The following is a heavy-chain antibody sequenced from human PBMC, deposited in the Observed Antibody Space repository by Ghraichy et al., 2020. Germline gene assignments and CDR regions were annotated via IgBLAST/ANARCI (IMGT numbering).Heavy chain of an antibody. V-gene: IGHV1-69*05. D-gene: IGHD1-26*01. J-gene: IGHJ6*02. Sequence: SVKVSCKASGGTFSSYAISWVRQAPGQGLEWMGGIIPIFGTANYAQKFQGRVTITTDESTSTAYMELSSLRSEDTAVYYCARGPPIVGAYYYYGMDVWGQGTTVTVS. CDR1: GGTFSSYA. CDR3: ARGPPIVGAYYYYGMDV. CDR2: IIPIFGTA.